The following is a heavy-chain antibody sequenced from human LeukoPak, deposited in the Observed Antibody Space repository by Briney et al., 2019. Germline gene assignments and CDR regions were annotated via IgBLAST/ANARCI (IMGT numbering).Heavy chain of an antibody. CDR2: IYPGDSDT. D-gene: IGHD6-13*01. CDR3: ARDGPGIAAADY. J-gene: IGHJ4*02. CDR1: EYTFTNYW. V-gene: IGHV5-51*01. Sequence: GESLKISCKGSEYTFTNYWIAWVRQMPGKGLEWMGIIYPGDSDTRYSPSFQGQVTISADKSISTAYLQWSGLKASDTAIYYCARDGPGIAAADYWGQGTLVTVSS.